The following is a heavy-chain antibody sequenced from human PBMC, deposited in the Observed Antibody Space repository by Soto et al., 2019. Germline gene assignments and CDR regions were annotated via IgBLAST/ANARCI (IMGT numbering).Heavy chain of an antibody. CDR3: ASTGGSYDSGDYVELD. CDR1: GGSISRGAYF. J-gene: IGHJ4*02. D-gene: IGHD4-17*01. CDR2: SYYSGST. V-gene: IGHV4-30-4*01. Sequence: QVQLQESGPGLVKPSQTMSLTCTISGGSISRGAYFWSWIIQPPGKVMAWMGYSYYSGSTYYTPNLPSRFTISVDTAQNQFSLKLRSVTAADPAVYYCASTGGSYDSGDYVELDWGQGTLVTVSS.